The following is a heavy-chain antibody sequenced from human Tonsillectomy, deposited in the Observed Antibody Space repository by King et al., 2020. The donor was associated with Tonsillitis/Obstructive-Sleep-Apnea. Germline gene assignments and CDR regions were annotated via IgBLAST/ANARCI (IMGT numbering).Heavy chain of an antibody. Sequence: QLVQSGGGLVQPGGSLRLSCAASGFTFSGYAMSWVRQAPGKGLEWVSGISGSGGSTYYADSVKGRFTISRDNSKNTQYLQMNSLRAEDTAVYYCAKDPPRGGVTGGRAFDIWGQGTMVTVSS. J-gene: IGHJ3*02. D-gene: IGHD7-27*01. CDR3: AKDPPRGGVTGGRAFDI. CDR2: ISGSGGST. CDR1: GFTFSGYA. V-gene: IGHV3-23*04.